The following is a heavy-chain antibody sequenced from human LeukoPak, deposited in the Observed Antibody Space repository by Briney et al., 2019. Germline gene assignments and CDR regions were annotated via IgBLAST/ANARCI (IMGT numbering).Heavy chain of an antibody. D-gene: IGHD6-13*01. CDR3: ARQGAAAVFDP. J-gene: IGHJ5*02. Sequence: SETLSLTCTVSGGSISSYYWSWIRQPPGKGLEWTGYIYTSGSTNYNPSLKSRVTISVDTSKNQFSLKLSSVTAADTAVYYCARQGAAAVFDPWGQGTLVTVSS. CDR2: IYTSGST. CDR1: GGSISSYY. V-gene: IGHV4-4*09.